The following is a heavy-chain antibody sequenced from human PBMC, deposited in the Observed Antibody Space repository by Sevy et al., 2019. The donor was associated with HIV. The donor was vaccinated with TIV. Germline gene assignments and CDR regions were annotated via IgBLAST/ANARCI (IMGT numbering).Heavy chain of an antibody. V-gene: IGHV3-23*01. CDR3: AREGCTKPHDY. CDR1: GFTISKYS. J-gene: IGHJ4*02. CDR2: LSFGCGEI. D-gene: IGHD2-8*01. Sequence: GESLKISCAASGFTISKYSMSWVRQPPGKGLEWVSTLSFGCGEINYADSVKGRFTISRDNSKSLVYLQMNNLRPEDTAVYYCAREGCTKPHDYWGQGTLVTVSS.